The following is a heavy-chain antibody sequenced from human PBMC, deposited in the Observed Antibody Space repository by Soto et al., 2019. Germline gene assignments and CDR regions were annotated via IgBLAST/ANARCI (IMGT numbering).Heavy chain of an antibody. Sequence: GASVKVSCKASGYTFTNYYIYWVRQAPGQGLEWMGIINSGGGSTSYAQKFQGRVTMTRDTSTSTVYMELSSLRAEDTAVYFCAKKGRVCRGGSCYSSDYYYPMDVWGQGTTVTVSS. D-gene: IGHD2-15*01. J-gene: IGHJ6*02. V-gene: IGHV1-46*01. CDR2: INSGGGST. CDR1: GYTFTNYY. CDR3: AKKGRVCRGGSCYSSDYYYPMDV.